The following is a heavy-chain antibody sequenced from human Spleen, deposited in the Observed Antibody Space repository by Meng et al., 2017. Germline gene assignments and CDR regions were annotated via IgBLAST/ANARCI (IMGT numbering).Heavy chain of an antibody. J-gene: IGHJ1*01. Sequence: QVQLQESGPGLVKPSQTLSLTCTVSGGSINSPNYYWSWIRQPPGKGLEWIGYIYYSGSTYYNPSLKSRVTISTDTSKNQLSLKLTSVTAADTAVYHCLRGSGGSVWGQGTLVTVSS. D-gene: IGHD3-10*01. V-gene: IGHV4-30-4*01. CDR1: GGSINSPNYY. CDR2: IYYSGST. CDR3: LRGSGGSV.